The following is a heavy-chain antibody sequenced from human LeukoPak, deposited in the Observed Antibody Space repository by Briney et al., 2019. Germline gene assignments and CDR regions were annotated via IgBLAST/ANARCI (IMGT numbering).Heavy chain of an antibody. J-gene: IGHJ4*02. Sequence: ASVKVSCKASGYTFTSYYMHWVRQAPGQGLEWMGWISAYNGDTNYAQKLRDRVTMTTDTSTSTAYMELRSLRSDDTAVFYCARSIAAPGIHYFDSWGQGTLVTVSS. V-gene: IGHV1-18*04. D-gene: IGHD6-13*01. CDR2: ISAYNGDT. CDR3: ARSIAAPGIHYFDS. CDR1: GYTFTSYY.